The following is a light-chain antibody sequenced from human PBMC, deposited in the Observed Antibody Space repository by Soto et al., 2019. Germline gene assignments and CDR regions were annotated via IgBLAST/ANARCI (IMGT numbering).Light chain of an antibody. CDR1: QGISNY. Sequence: DIQMTQSPSTLSASVGARVTITCRASQGISNYLAWYQQKPGKVPTLLIYAASTLQSGVPSRFSGSGSGTDCTLTISRLQPEDVATYYCQQYNNPPLTFGQGTKVDIK. CDR2: AAS. V-gene: IGKV1-27*01. J-gene: IGKJ1*01. CDR3: QQYNNPPLT.